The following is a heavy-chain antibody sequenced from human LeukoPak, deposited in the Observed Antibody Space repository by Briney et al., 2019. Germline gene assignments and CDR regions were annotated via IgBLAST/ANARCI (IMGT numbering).Heavy chain of an antibody. CDR3: ARERVSWFDP. CDR2: INPKSGDT. V-gene: IGHV1-2*02. J-gene: IGHJ5*02. CDR1: GYTFTDYY. Sequence: GASVKVSCKASGYTFTDYYMHWVRQAPGQGLEWMGWINPKSGDTNYVQKFQGRVTMTRDTAISTVYMELSSLRCDDTAVYYCARERVSWFDPWGQGTLVTVSS.